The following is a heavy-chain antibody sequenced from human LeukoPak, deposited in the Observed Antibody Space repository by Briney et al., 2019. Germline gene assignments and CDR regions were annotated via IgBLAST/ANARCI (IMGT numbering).Heavy chain of an antibody. CDR3: ARLTVTTWVDY. D-gene: IGHD4-17*01. V-gene: IGHV1-18*01. CDR2: ISAYNGNT. Sequence: ASVKVSCKASGYTFTSYDINWVRPATGQGLEWMGWISAYNGNTNYAQKLQGRVTMTTDTSTSTAYMELRSLRSDDTAVYYCARLTVTTWVDYWGQGTLVTVSS. J-gene: IGHJ4*02. CDR1: GYTFTSYD.